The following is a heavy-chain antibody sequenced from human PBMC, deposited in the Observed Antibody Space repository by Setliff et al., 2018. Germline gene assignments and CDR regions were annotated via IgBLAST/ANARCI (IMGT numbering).Heavy chain of an antibody. Sequence: ASVKVSCKASGYTFTAYYIHWVRQAPGQGLEWMGWINPNAGNINYIQKFLGRVTMTRDTSISTAYMELRRLKSDDTAVYYCARGEHIVSGDFYHYIDVWGKGTTVTVSS. V-gene: IGHV1-2*02. J-gene: IGHJ6*03. D-gene: IGHD2-15*01. CDR2: INPNAGNI. CDR1: GYTFTAYY. CDR3: ARGEHIVSGDFYHYIDV.